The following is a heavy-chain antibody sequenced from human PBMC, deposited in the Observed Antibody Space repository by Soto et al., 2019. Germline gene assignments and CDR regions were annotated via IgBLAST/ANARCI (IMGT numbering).Heavy chain of an antibody. CDR1: GFTFSGYE. J-gene: IGHJ4*02. D-gene: IGHD6-13*01. CDR2: ISSSGYTI. Sequence: GGSLRLSCAASGFTFSGYEMNWFRQAPGKGLEWVSYISSSGYTIYYADSVKGRFTVSRDNAKNSLFLQMNTLRAEDTAVYYCARDIAFDYFDYWGQGTLDTVXS. CDR3: ARDIAFDYFDY. V-gene: IGHV3-48*03.